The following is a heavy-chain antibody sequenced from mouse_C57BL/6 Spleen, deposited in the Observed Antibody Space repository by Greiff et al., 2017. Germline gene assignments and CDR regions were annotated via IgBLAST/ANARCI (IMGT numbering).Heavy chain of an antibody. CDR1: GYAFSSYW. J-gene: IGHJ4*01. Sequence: QVQLQQSGAELVKPGASVKISCKASGYAFSSYWMNWVKQRPGKGLEWIGQIYPGDGDTNYNGKFKGKATLTADKSSSTAYMQLSSLTSEDSAVYFCARKATVVATRARDYWGQGTSVTVSS. CDR2: IYPGDGDT. CDR3: ARKATVVATRARDY. D-gene: IGHD1-1*01. V-gene: IGHV1-80*01.